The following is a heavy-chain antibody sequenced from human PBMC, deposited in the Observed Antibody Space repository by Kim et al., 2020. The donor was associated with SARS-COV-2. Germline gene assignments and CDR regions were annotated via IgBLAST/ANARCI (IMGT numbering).Heavy chain of an antibody. CDR3: AKVAKWGVYDILIGYYRPFDY. J-gene: IGHJ4*01. V-gene: IGHV3-23*01. CDR2: ISGSGGST. Sequence: GGSLRLSCAASGFTFSSYAMSWVRQAPGKGLEWVSAISGSGGSTYYADSVKGRFTISRDNSKNTMYLQMNSLSAEDTAVYYGAKVAKWGVYDILIGYYRPFDYWGQGTLVTVSS. CDR1: GFTFSSYA. D-gene: IGHD3-9*01.